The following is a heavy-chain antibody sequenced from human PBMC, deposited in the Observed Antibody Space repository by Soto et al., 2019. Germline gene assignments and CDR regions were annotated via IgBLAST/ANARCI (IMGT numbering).Heavy chain of an antibody. CDR1: GYSFAGYW. V-gene: IGHV5-10-1*01. CDR3: ARQIYDSDTGPNFQYYFDS. Sequence: GEPLKISCKGSGYSFAGYWITWVRQKPGKGLEWMGRIDPSDSQTYYSPSFRGHVTISVTKSITTVFLQWSSLRASDTAMYYCARQIYDSDTGPNFQYYFDSWGQGTPVTVSP. J-gene: IGHJ4*02. D-gene: IGHD3-22*01. CDR2: IDPSDSQT.